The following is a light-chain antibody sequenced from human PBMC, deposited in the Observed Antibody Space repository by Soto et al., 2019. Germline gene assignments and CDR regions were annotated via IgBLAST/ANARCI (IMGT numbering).Light chain of an antibody. J-gene: IGKJ2*01. V-gene: IGKV3-11*01. CDR2: GAS. Sequence: EIVLTQSPATLSLSPGERVTLSCRANQSVGSYLAWYQQKPGQAPRLLIYGASNRATGIPARFSGSGSGTDFSLTISSLESEDFAVYYCQHSGKWPRTFGQGTKLEIK. CDR3: QHSGKWPRT. CDR1: QSVGSY.